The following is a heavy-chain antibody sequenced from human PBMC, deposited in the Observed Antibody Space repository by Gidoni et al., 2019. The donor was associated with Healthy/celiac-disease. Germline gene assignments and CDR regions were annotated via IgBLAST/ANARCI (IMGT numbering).Heavy chain of an antibody. J-gene: IGHJ4*02. CDR3: TRDQYYYDSSGMGDY. V-gene: IGHV3-49*03. Sequence: AMSWFRQAPGKGLEWVGFIRSKAYGGTTEYAASVKGRFTISRDDSKSIAYLQMNSLKTEDTAVYYCTRDQYYYDSSGMGDYWGQGTLVTVSS. CDR1: A. CDR2: IRSKAYGGTT. D-gene: IGHD3-22*01.